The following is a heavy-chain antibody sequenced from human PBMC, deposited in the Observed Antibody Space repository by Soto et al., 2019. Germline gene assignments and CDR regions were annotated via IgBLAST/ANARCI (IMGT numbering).Heavy chain of an antibody. CDR1: GYTFTSYY. D-gene: IGHD5-18*01. CDR2: INPSGGST. CDR3: ARDQYTAMVTGPFDY. V-gene: IGHV1-46*01. Sequence: ASVKVSCKASGYTFTSYYMHWVRQAPGQGLEWMGIINPSGGSTSYAQKFQGRVTMTRDTSTSTVYMELSSLRSEDTAVYYCARDQYTAMVTGPFDYWGQGTLVTVSS. J-gene: IGHJ4*02.